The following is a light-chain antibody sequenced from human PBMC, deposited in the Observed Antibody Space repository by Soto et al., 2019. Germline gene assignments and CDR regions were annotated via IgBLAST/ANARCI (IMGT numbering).Light chain of an antibody. Sequence: QSALTQPASVSGSPGRSITISCTGTSSDVGSYNYVSWYQQHPGRAPKLMIFEVTNRPSGISNRFSGSKSGNTASLTISGLQPEAEADYYCSSFTSSSTQVFGSGTKVTVL. V-gene: IGLV2-14*03. J-gene: IGLJ1*01. CDR3: SSFTSSSTQV. CDR2: EVT. CDR1: SSDVGSYNY.